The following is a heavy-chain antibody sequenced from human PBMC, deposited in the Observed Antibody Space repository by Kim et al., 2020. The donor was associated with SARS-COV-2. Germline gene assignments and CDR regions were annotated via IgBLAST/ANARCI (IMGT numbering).Heavy chain of an antibody. J-gene: IGHJ4*02. CDR3: ARGDYYDSSDYFDY. Sequence: SPSFQGQVPISADKSISTAYLQWSSLKASDTAMYYCARGDYYDSSDYFDYWGQGTLVTVSS. D-gene: IGHD3-22*01. V-gene: IGHV5-51*01.